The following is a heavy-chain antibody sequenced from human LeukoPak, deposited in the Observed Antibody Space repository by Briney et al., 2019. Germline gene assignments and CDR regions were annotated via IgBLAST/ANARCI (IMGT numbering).Heavy chain of an antibody. V-gene: IGHV4-30-2*02. CDR1: GGSISSGGYS. J-gene: IGHJ1*01. CDR2: IYHSGST. CDR3: ATGGQWEPYFQH. D-gene: IGHD1-26*01. Sequence: PSETLSLTCAVSGGSISSGGYSWSWIRQPPGKGLEWIGYIYHSGSTYYNPSLKSRVTISVDRSKNQFSLKLSSVTAADTAVYYCATGGQWEPYFQHWGQGTLVTVSS.